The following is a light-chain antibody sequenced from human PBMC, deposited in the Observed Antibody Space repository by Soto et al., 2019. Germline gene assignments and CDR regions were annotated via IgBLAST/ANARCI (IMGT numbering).Light chain of an antibody. CDR1: SSNIGSHF. CDR3: AGWDQSLTGWV. V-gene: IGLV1-47*01. J-gene: IGLJ3*02. Sequence: QSVLTQPPAASGTPGQSLTISCSGSSSNIGSHFVYWYQHLPGTAPKLLIFRDGQRPSGVPARFFGSKSGTSASLAITGLRDEDEDYYYCAGWDQSLTGWVFGGGTQLTVL. CDR2: RDG.